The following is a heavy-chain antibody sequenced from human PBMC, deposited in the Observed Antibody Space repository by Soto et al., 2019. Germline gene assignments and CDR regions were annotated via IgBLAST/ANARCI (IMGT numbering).Heavy chain of an antibody. CDR2: ISGGGGST. D-gene: IGHD4-17*01. CDR3: AKDRTTVDSHYGMGV. CDR1: GFTFSSYA. V-gene: IGHV3-23*01. Sequence: EVQLLESGGGLVQPGGSLRLSCAASGFTFSSYAMTWVRQAPGKGLEWVSGISGGGGSTYDAYSVKGRFTIPRDKTKTPLFLQMNRLSAAEPAVCYCAKDRTTVDSHYGMGVWGQGTRVTVSS. J-gene: IGHJ6*01.